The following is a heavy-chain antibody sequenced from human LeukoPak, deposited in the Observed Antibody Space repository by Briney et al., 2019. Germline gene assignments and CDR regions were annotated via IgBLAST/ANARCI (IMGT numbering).Heavy chain of an antibody. Sequence: PSETLSLTCAISGGSISSSNWWSWVRQPPGKGLEWIGEIYHSWSTNYSPSLKSRVTISVDKSKNQFSLKVTSVTAADTAVYYCARVSSGSYYFDSWGQGTLVTVSS. D-gene: IGHD1-26*01. J-gene: IGHJ4*02. CDR3: ARVSSGSYYFDS. CDR2: IYHSWST. CDR1: GGSISSSNW. V-gene: IGHV4-4*02.